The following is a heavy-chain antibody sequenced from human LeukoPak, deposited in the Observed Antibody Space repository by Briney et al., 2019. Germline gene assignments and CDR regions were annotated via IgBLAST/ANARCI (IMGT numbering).Heavy chain of an antibody. Sequence: GGSLRLSCAASGFTFDDYAMHWVRQAPGKGLEWVSLISWDGGSTYCADSVKGRFTISRDNSKNSLYLQMNSLRAEDTALYYCAKDIWRAAAGPGYFDLWGRGTLVTVSS. CDR2: ISWDGGST. CDR1: GFTFDDYA. V-gene: IGHV3-43D*03. J-gene: IGHJ2*01. CDR3: AKDIWRAAAGPGYFDL. D-gene: IGHD6-13*01.